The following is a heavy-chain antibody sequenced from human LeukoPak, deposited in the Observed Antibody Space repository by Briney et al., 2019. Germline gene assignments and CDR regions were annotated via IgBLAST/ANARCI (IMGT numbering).Heavy chain of an antibody. CDR2: IYSSGST. Sequence: PSETLSLTCTVSGGSISSGGYYWRWIRQHPGKGLEWIGYIYSSGSTYYNPSLKSRVTISVDTSKNQFSLKLSSVTAADTAVYYCATGTSRDGYNYAYWGQGTLVTVSS. J-gene: IGHJ4*02. CDR3: ATGTSRDGYNYAY. V-gene: IGHV4-31*03. CDR1: GGSISSGGYY. D-gene: IGHD5-24*01.